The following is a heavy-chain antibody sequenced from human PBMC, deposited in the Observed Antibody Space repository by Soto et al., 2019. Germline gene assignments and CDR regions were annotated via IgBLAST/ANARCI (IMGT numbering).Heavy chain of an antibody. Sequence: TLSRTCATGSDSIITNSWWSWGRQTPGKGLQWIGEIFHSGSTHYSPTLKSRVTISVDKSKNHFSLNLTSVTAADTAVYYCGRVYSGGYADSCGQGSLVTVS. D-gene: IGHD1-26*01. J-gene: IGHJ4*02. CDR1: SDSIITNSW. CDR3: GRVYSGGYADS. V-gene: IGHV4-4*02. CDR2: IFHSGST.